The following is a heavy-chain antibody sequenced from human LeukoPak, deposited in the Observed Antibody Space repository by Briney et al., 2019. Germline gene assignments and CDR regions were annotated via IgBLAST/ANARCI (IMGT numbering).Heavy chain of an antibody. J-gene: IGHJ4*02. CDR2: MSSSGSTI. V-gene: IGHV3-11*04. CDR1: GFTFNDYY. CDR3: ARESRQWLVLGGVDY. D-gene: IGHD6-19*01. Sequence: PGGSLRLSCAASGFTFNDYYMSWIRQAPGKGLEWVSYMSSSGSTIYYADSVKGRFTISRDNAKNSLYLQMNSLRAEDTAVYYCARESRQWLVLGGVDYWGQGTLVTVSS.